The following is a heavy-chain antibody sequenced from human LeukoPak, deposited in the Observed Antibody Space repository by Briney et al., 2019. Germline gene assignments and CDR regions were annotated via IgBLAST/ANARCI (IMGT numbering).Heavy chain of an antibody. CDR1: GYTFTSYG. D-gene: IGHD2-2*02. Sequence: ASVKVSCKASGYTFTSYGISWVRQAPGQGLEWMGWISAYNGNTNYAQKLQGRVTMTTDTSTSTAHMELRSLRSDDTAVYYCARGYCSSTSCYSMDHWFDPWGQGTLVTVSS. J-gene: IGHJ5*02. CDR3: ARGYCSSTSCYSMDHWFDP. CDR2: ISAYNGNT. V-gene: IGHV1-18*01.